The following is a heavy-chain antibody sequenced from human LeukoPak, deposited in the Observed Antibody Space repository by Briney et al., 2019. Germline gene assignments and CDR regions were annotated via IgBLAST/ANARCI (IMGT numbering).Heavy chain of an antibody. J-gene: IGHJ4*02. CDR1: GFTFSRYT. CDR2: ISHSGSFL. Sequence: PGGSLRLSCVASGFTFSRYTMNWVRQAPGKGLEWVSSISHSGSFLYYAESLRGRFTISRDNAKNSLFLQMNNLRVEDTAVYFCAGDSAYPLDQWGQGTLVTVSS. V-gene: IGHV3-21*01. CDR3: AGDSAYPLDQ. D-gene: IGHD2-21*01.